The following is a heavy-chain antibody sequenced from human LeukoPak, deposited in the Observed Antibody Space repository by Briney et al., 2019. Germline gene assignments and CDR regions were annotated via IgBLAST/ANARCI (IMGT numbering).Heavy chain of an antibody. V-gene: IGHV3-23*01. CDR2: ISGSGGST. D-gene: IGHD5/OR15-5a*01. Sequence: PGGSLRLSCAASGFTFSGYAMTWVRQAPGKGLEWVSAISGSGGSTYYADSVKGRFTISRDNSKNTLYLQMNSLIAEDTAVHYCAKDREYTVYDSPLDYWGQGTLVTVSS. CDR1: GFTFSGYA. CDR3: AKDREYTVYDSPLDY. J-gene: IGHJ4*02.